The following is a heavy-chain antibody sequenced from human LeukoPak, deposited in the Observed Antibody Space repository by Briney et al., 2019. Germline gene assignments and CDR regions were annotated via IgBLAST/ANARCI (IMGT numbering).Heavy chain of an antibody. CDR1: GYTFTSYD. D-gene: IGHD3-10*01. J-gene: IGHJ4*02. Sequence: ASVKVSCKASGYTFTSYDIHWVRQATGQGLEWMGWMNPNSGNTGYAQKFQGRVTMTRNTSISTAYMELSSLRSEDTAVYYCARGRTGFRWFGELLHRWFFDYWGQGTLVTVSS. CDR3: ARGRTGFRWFGELLHRWFFDY. V-gene: IGHV1-8*01. CDR2: MNPNSGNT.